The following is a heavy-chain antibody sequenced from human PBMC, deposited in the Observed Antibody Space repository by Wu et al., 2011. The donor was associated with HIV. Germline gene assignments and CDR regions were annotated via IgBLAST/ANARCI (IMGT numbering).Heavy chain of an antibody. V-gene: IGHV1-46*01. Sequence: QVQLVQSGAEVKKPGASVKVSCRASGYTFTSYYMHWVRQAPGQGLEWMGIINPSDGSTTYAQKFQGRGTMTRDTSTSTVYMELSSLRSEDTAVYYCVQNQVDYYGMDVWGQGTTVTVSS. J-gene: IGHJ6*02. CDR3: VQNQVDYYGMDV. CDR1: GYTFTSYY. D-gene: IGHD1-14*01. CDR2: INPSDGST.